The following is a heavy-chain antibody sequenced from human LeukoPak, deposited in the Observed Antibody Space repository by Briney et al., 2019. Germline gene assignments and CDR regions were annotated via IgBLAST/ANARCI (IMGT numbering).Heavy chain of an antibody. CDR3: ARAQQWVGQQLVRALDY. D-gene: IGHD6-13*01. CDR2: ISYDGSNK. V-gene: IGHV3-30-3*01. J-gene: IGHJ4*02. CDR1: GFTFSSYA. Sequence: GGSLRLSCAASGFTFSSYAMHWVRQAPGKGLEWVAVISYDGSNKYDADSVKGRFTISRDNSKNTLYLQMNSLRAEDTAVYYCARAQQWVGQQLVRALDYWGQGTLVTVSS.